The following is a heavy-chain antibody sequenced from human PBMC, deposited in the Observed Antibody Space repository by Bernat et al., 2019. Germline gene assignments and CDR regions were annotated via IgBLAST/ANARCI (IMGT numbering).Heavy chain of an antibody. J-gene: IGHJ5*02. CDR1: GFTFSSYA. CDR2: ITCSGRST. Sequence: EVQLLESGGGLVQPGGSLRLSCAASGFTFSSYAMRWVRQAPGKGLEWVSAITCSGRSTHYADSVKGRFTISRDNSKNTLYLQMNSLRAEDTAVYYCAKGRGLVVVTAAMAAGWFDPWGQGTLVTVSS. V-gene: IGHV3-23*01. CDR3: AKGRGLVVVTAAMAAGWFDP. D-gene: IGHD2-2*01.